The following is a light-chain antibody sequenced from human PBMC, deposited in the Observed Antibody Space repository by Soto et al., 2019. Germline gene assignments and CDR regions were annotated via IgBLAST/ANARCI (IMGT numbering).Light chain of an antibody. Sequence: QSVLTQPASVSGAPGQWVTISCTGSSSNIGGGYDVHWYQQLPGTAPKLIIYGISNRPSGVPDRFSGSKSGTAASLAITGLQVEDEADDDYQSYDSSLSGYVVFGGGTKLTVL. CDR1: SSNIGGGYD. V-gene: IGLV1-40*01. CDR3: QSYDSSLSGYVV. CDR2: GIS. J-gene: IGLJ2*01.